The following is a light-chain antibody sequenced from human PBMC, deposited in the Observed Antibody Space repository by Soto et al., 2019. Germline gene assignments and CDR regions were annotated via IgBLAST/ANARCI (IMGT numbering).Light chain of an antibody. Sequence: DIVVTQSPATLSVSPGERATLSCRASQSVSSDLAWYQQKPGQAPRLLIYGASTRATGIPARFSGSGSGTEFTLTISSLQSEDFAVYYCQQYNNWPPLTFGGGTKVESK. CDR1: QSVSSD. V-gene: IGKV3-15*01. J-gene: IGKJ4*01. CDR2: GAS. CDR3: QQYNNWPPLT.